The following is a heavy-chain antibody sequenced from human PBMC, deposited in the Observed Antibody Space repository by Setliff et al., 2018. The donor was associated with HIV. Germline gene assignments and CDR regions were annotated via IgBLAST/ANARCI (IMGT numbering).Heavy chain of an antibody. V-gene: IGHV3-30*02. Sequence: HPGGSLRLSCATSGLTFSNCGMHWVRQAPGKGLEWVASIRSDGSNKYYADSVTGRFTISRDDSKNTLYLQMNSLGAEDTAVYYCAKDKGQKYADCWGQGTLGTVSS. CDR3: AKDKGQKYADC. CDR1: GLTFSNCG. CDR2: IRSDGSNK. J-gene: IGHJ4*02.